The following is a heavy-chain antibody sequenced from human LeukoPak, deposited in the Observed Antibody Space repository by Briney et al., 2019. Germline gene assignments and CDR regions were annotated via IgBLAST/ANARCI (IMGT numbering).Heavy chain of an antibody. V-gene: IGHV3-74*01. CDR3: VGAYDLRF. CDR1: GFTFSSYW. D-gene: IGHD5-12*01. J-gene: IGHJ4*02. CDR2: INSSGVTT. Sequence: PGGSLRLSCAASGFTFSSYWMHWVRQAPGKGLVWVSRINSSGVTTNYADSVKGRFTISRDNAENTLYLQMNSLRAEDTAVYYCVGAYDLRFWGQGALVSVS.